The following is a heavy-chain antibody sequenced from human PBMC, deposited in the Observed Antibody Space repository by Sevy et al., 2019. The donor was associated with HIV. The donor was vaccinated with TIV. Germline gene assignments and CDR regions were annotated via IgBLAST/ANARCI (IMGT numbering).Heavy chain of an antibody. CDR1: GYSFTSYE. CDR3: ARLRACGGDCYYYDF. CDR2: INPSGGST. Sequence: ASVKVFCKASGYSFTSYEIDWVRQAPGQGLEWMGIINPSGGSTSYAQKFQDRVTMIRDTSTTTVYMELSSLRSEDTAAYFCARLRACGGDCYYYDFRGQGTLVTVSS. D-gene: IGHD2-21*02. V-gene: IGHV1-46*01. J-gene: IGHJ4*02.